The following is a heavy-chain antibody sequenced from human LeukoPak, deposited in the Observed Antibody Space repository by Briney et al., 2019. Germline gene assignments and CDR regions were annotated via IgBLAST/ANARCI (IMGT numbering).Heavy chain of an antibody. CDR2: ISGRGDST. J-gene: IGHJ4*02. Sequence: GGSLRLSCAASGFTFSSYAMSWVRQAPGKGLEWVSTISGRGDSTYYADSVKGRFTISRDNAKNSLYLQMNSLRPEDTALYYCAKDKVFGGELDYWGQGTLVTVSS. V-gene: IGHV3-23*01. CDR3: AKDKVFGGELDY. CDR1: GFTFSSYA. D-gene: IGHD3-10*01.